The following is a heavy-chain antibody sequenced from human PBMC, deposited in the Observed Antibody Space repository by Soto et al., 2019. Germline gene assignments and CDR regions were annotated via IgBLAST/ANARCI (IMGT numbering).Heavy chain of an antibody. J-gene: IGHJ5*02. CDR2: ISANNGNT. CDR3: ARRTMIVENGFDP. Sequence: QVQLVQSGAEVKKLGASVKVSCKAYGCPFTSSGIRWVRQAPGQGLEWMGGISANNGNTNYAQQIQGRVTMTTDTSTSTAYMELRGLRSDDTAVYYCARRTMIVENGFDPWGQGTTVTVSS. V-gene: IGHV1-18*01. CDR1: GCPFTSSG. D-gene: IGHD3-22*01.